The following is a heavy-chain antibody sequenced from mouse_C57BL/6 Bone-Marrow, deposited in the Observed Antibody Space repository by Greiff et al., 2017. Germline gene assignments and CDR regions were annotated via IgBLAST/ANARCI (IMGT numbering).Heavy chain of an antibody. D-gene: IGHD1-1*01. CDR1: GFTFSDYY. Sequence: EVHLVESEGGLVQPGRSMKLSCTASGFTFSDYYMAWVRLVPEKGLEWVANITYDGSSPYYLDSLMSRFIISRDNAKNILYLQMSRLKSEDTATYYCARERSTTVDYYAMDYWGQGTSVTVSS. CDR3: ARERSTTVDYYAMDY. V-gene: IGHV5-16*01. J-gene: IGHJ4*01. CDR2: ITYDGSSP.